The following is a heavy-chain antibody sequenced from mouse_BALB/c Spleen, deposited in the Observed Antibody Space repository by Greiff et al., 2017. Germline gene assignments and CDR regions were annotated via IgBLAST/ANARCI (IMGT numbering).Heavy chain of an antibody. V-gene: IGHV5-6-5*01. Sequence: EVKLVESGGGLVKPGGSLKLSCAASGFAFSSYDMSWVRQTPEKRLEWVASISSGGSTYYPDSVKGRFTISRDNARNILYLQMSSLRSEDTAMYYCARDQVRRGMDYWGQGTSVTVSS. J-gene: IGHJ4*01. CDR1: GFAFSSYD. CDR2: ISSGGST. D-gene: IGHD2-14*01. CDR3: ARDQVRRGMDY.